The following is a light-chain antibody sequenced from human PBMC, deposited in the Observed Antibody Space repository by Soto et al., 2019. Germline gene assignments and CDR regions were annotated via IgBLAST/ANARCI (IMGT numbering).Light chain of an antibody. CDR2: EVS. V-gene: IGLV2-14*01. Sequence: QSALTQPASVSGSPGQSITISCTGTSSDVGGYNYVSWYQQHPGKAPKLMIYEVSNRPSGVSNRFSGSKSGNTASLTISGLRSEDEADYYCAAWDDRLSAYVFGTGTKVTVL. J-gene: IGLJ1*01. CDR3: AAWDDRLSAYV. CDR1: SSDVGGYNY.